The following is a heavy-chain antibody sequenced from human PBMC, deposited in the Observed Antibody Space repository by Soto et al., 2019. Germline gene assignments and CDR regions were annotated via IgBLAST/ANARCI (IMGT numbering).Heavy chain of an antibody. J-gene: IGHJ5*02. Sequence: GGSLRLSCAASGFTFSSYAMHWVRQAPGKGLEWVAVISYDGSNKYYADSVKGRFTISRDNSKNTLYLQMNSLRAEDTACDYCAGSRAQYWFDPWGQGTLVTVSS. CDR1: GFTFSSYA. D-gene: IGHD2-15*01. CDR2: ISYDGSNK. CDR3: AGSRAQYWFDP. V-gene: IGHV3-30-3*01.